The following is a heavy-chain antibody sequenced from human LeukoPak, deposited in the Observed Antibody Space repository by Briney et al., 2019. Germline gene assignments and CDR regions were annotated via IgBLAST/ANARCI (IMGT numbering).Heavy chain of an antibody. CDR3: ARDVDPGIAVAGSFDY. CDR1: GFTFSSYA. V-gene: IGHV3-30-3*01. J-gene: IGHJ4*02. CDR2: ISYDGSNK. Sequence: PGGSLRLSCAASGFTFSSYAMHWARQAPGKGLEWVAVISYDGSNKYYADSVKGRFTISRDNSKNTLYLQMNSLRAEDTAVYYCARDVDPGIAVAGSFDYWGQGTLVTVSS. D-gene: IGHD6-19*01.